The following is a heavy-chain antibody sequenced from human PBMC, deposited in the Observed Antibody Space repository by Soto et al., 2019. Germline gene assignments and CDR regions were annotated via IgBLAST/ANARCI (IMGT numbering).Heavy chain of an antibody. V-gene: IGHV1-8*01. CDR2: MNPNSGNT. CDR3: GRGWRDGDYVDY. D-gene: IGHD4-17*01. Sequence: ASVKVSCKASGYTFTSYDINWVRQATGQGLEWMGWMNPNSGNTGYAQKFQGRVTMTRNTSISTVYMELSSLRSEDTAVYYCGRGWRDGDYVDYWGQGTLVTVSS. J-gene: IGHJ4*02. CDR1: GYTFTSYD.